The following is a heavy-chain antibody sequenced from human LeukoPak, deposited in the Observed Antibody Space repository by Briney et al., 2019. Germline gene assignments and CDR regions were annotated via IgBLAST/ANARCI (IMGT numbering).Heavy chain of an antibody. J-gene: IGHJ5*02. Sequence: KTSETLSLTCTVSGGPITSYYWSWVRQPAGKGLEWIGHVHNSWTTKYNSSLESRVTMSIDTSRNQFSLKLRSVTAADTAVYYCAREADWFDPWGQGALVTVSS. CDR2: VHNSWTT. CDR3: AREADWFDP. CDR1: GGPITSYY. V-gene: IGHV4-4*07. D-gene: IGHD2-15*01.